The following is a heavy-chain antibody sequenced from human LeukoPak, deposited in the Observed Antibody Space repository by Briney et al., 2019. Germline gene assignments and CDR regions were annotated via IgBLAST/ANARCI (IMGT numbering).Heavy chain of an antibody. CDR2: ISGSGGGT. D-gene: IGHD6-19*01. Sequence: PGGSLRLSCAASGFTFSSYAMSWVRQAPGKGLEWVSGISGSGGGTYYADSVKGRFTISRDNSKNTVYLQMNSLRAEDTAVYYCAKQRSGWFIFDYWGQGTLVTVSS. V-gene: IGHV3-23*01. CDR3: AKQRSGWFIFDY. CDR1: GFTFSSYA. J-gene: IGHJ4*02.